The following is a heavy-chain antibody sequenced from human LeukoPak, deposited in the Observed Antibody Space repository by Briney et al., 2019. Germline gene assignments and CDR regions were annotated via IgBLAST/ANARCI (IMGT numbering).Heavy chain of an antibody. V-gene: IGHV1-69*06. Sequence: SVKVSCKASGDTLTNYAFNWVRQAPGQGLEWVGGVIPFFPATDYARQFRGRVTITADKSASTVYMELSNLGSEDTAIYYCARMVGYSYSDSWGQGTLITVSS. CDR3: ARMVGYSYSDS. D-gene: IGHD5-18*01. CDR1: GDTLTNYA. J-gene: IGHJ4*02. CDR2: VIPFFPAT.